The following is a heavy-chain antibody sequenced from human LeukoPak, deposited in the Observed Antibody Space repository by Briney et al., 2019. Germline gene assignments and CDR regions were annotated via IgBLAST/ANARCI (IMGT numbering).Heavy chain of an antibody. J-gene: IGHJ4*02. CDR1: GGSVSSNSVI. D-gene: IGHD3-10*01. CDR3: ARDLHGSRGEFDY. CDR2: TYYKSKWYN. Sequence: SQTLSLTCDISGGSVSSNSVIWNWIRQSPSRGLEWLGRTYYKSKWYNDYATSVQSRITINSDTSRNQFSLQLNSVTPEDTAVYCCARDLHGSRGEFDYWGQGTLVTVSS. V-gene: IGHV6-1*01.